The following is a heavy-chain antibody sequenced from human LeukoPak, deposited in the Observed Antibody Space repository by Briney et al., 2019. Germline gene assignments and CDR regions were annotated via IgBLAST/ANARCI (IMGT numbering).Heavy chain of an antibody. D-gene: IGHD3-3*01. CDR2: ISYDGSNK. J-gene: IGHJ6*02. CDR3: AKDYDFWSRYGMDV. CDR1: GFTFSSYG. V-gene: IGHV3-30*18. Sequence: PGGSLRLSCAASGFTFSSYGMHWVRQAPGKGLEWVAVISYDGSNKYYADSVKGRFTISRDNSKNTLYLQVNSLRAEDTAVYYCAKDYDFWSRYGMDVWGQGTTVTVSS.